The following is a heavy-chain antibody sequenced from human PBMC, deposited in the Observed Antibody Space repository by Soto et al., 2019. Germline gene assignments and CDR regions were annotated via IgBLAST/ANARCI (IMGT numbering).Heavy chain of an antibody. CDR1: GITFGSRA. CDR3: ARGSTDSYPGSRIFDF. CDR2: ITDSGGDA. D-gene: IGHD3-10*01. V-gene: IGHV3-23*01. J-gene: IGHJ4*02. Sequence: GGSLRRFCVASGITFGSRAMSWGRQAPGEGLEWVSTITDSGGDAKYADSVSGRFTISRDNSKNTLYLQMSSLRAEDSAVYYCARGSTDSYPGSRIFDFWGRGTLVTVSS.